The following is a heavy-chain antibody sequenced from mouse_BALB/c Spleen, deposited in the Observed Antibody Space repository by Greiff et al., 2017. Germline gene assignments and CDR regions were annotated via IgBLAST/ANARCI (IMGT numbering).Heavy chain of an antibody. D-gene: IGHD3-1*01. CDR1: GFTFSSYT. CDR2: ISSGGSYT. J-gene: IGHJ2*01. Sequence: EVQLVESGGGLVKPGGSLKLSCAASGFTFSSYTMSWVRQTPEKRLEWVATISSGGSYTYYPDSVKGRFTISRDNAKNTLYLQMSSLKSEDTAMYYCARDRVLGSYYFDYWGQGTTLTVSS. V-gene: IGHV5-6-4*01. CDR3: ARDRVLGSYYFDY.